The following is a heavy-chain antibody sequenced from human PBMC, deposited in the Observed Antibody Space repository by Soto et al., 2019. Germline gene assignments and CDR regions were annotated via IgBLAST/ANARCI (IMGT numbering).Heavy chain of an antibody. D-gene: IGHD1-26*01. CDR1: GYSFTTYG. CDR2: ISAYNGQT. V-gene: IGHV1-18*01. CDR3: VRDGGSESDY. Sequence: QVQLIQSGAEVKKPGASVKVSCKASGYSFTTYGISWVRQAPGQGLEWMGWISAYNGQTKSAQKFQGRVTMTTDTSTSTAYMELRSLRSDDTAVYYCVRDGGSESDYWGQGTLVTVSS. J-gene: IGHJ4*02.